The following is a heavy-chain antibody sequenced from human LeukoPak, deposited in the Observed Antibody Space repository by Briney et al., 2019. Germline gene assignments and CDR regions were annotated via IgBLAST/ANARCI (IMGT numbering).Heavy chain of an antibody. V-gene: IGHV1-18*01. Sequence: GASVKVSCKASGGSFTTYPISWVRQAPGQGLEWMGWISAYNGNTNYAQKLQGRVTMTTDTSTSTAYMELRSLRSDDTAVYYCARVNYYDSSGYYALGYWGQGTLVTVSS. CDR1: GGSFTTYP. CDR3: ARVNYYDSSGYYALGY. CDR2: ISAYNGNT. J-gene: IGHJ4*02. D-gene: IGHD3-22*01.